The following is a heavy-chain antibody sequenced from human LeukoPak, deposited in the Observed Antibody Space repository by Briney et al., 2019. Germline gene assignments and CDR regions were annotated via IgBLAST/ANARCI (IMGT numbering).Heavy chain of an antibody. D-gene: IGHD3-10*01. J-gene: IGHJ4*02. V-gene: IGHV4-59*08. CDR3: AKFGITVVRGGKYYFDY. CDR1: GGSISTYY. Sequence: SETLSLTCTVSGGSISTYYWSWIRQPPGQGLEWMGHIYYSGATKYNPSLKSRITISVDTSKTQFSLMLTAVTAADTAVYYCAKFGITVVRGGKYYFDYWGQGTLVTLSS. CDR2: IYYSGAT.